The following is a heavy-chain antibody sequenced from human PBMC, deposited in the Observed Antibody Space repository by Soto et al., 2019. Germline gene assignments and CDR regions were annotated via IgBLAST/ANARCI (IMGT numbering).Heavy chain of an antibody. CDR1: GGTFSSYA. CDR3: ARDRVVLVPAAHDAFDI. CDR2: IIPIFGTA. Sequence: QVQLVQSGAEVKKPGSSAKVSCKASGGTFSSYAISWVRQAPGQGLEWMGGIIPIFGTANYAQKFQGRVTITADEATSTAYMELSSLRSEDTAVYYCARDRVVLVPAAHDAFDIWGQGTMVTVSS. D-gene: IGHD2-2*01. J-gene: IGHJ3*02. V-gene: IGHV1-69*12.